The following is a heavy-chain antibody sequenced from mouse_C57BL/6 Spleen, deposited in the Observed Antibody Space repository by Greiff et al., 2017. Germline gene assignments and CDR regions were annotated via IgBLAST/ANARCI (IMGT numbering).Heavy chain of an antibody. CDR1: GYTFTDYN. V-gene: IGHV1-18*01. CDR3: ARWRYDGYAMDY. Sequence: VVKPGASVKIPCKASGYTFTDYNMDWVKQSHGKSLEWIGDINPNNGGTIYNQKFKGKATLTVDKSSSTAYMELRSLTSEDTAVYYCARWRYDGYAMDYWGQGTSVTVSS. J-gene: IGHJ4*01. D-gene: IGHD2-14*01. CDR2: INPNNGGT.